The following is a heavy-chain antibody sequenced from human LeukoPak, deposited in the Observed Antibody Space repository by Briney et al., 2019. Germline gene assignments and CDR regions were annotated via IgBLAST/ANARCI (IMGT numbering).Heavy chain of an antibody. J-gene: IGHJ4*02. CDR1: GFTFSNAW. CDR3: TTQWLWYYYDSSGYPDY. D-gene: IGHD3-22*01. CDR2: IKSKTDGGTT. Sequence: GGSLRLSCAASGFTFSNAWMSWVRQAPGKGLEWVGRIKSKTDGGTTDYAAPVKGRFTISRDDSKNTLYLQMNSLKTEDTAVYYCTTQWLWYYYDSSGYPDYWGQGTLVTVSS. V-gene: IGHV3-15*01.